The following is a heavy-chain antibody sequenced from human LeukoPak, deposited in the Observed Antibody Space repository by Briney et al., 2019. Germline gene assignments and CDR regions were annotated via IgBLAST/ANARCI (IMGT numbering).Heavy chain of an antibody. CDR3: AKELYYYYMDV. CDR2: ISGSGGST. J-gene: IGHJ6*03. V-gene: IGHV3-23*01. Sequence: GGSLRLSCAASGFTFSNYGVSWVRQAPGKGLEWVSAISGSGGSTYYADSVKGRFTISRYNSKNTLYLQMNSLRAEDTAVYYCAKELYYYYMDVWGKGTTVTISS. CDR1: GFTFSNYG.